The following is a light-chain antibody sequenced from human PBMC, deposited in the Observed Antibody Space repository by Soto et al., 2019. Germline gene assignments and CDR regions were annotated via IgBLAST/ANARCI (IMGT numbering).Light chain of an antibody. CDR3: HQSSSTPWT. J-gene: IGKJ1*01. Sequence: DIQMTQSPSSLSASVGDRVTITCRASQSISSYLNWYQQKPGKAPKLLIYAASSLQSGVPSRFSGSGSWTDFTLTISSLQPEDFATYYCHQSSSTPWTFGQGTKVDIK. CDR1: QSISSY. CDR2: AAS. V-gene: IGKV1-39*01.